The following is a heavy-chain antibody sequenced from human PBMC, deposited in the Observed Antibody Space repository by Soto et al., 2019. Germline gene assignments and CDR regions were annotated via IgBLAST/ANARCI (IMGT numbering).Heavy chain of an antibody. V-gene: IGHV1-3*01. D-gene: IGHD5-12*01. CDR1: GYTFTSYA. CDR2: INAGNGNT. CDR3: ARDRIVALSSHDY. Sequence: ASVKVSCKASGYTFTSYAMHWVRQAPGQRLEWMGWINAGNGNTKYSQKFQGRVTITRDTSASTAYMELSSPRSEDTAVYYCARDRIVALSSHDYWGQGTLVTVSS. J-gene: IGHJ4*02.